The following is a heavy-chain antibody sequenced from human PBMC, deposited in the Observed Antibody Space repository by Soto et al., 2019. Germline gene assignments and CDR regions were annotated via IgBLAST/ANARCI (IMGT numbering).Heavy chain of an antibody. Sequence: GGSLRLSCAASGFTFSSYGMHCVRQAPGKGLEWVAVISYDGSNKYYADSVKGRFTISRDNAKNSLYLQMNSLRAEDTAVYYCATTLLGWQQLVDWGQGTLVTVSS. V-gene: IGHV3-30*03. CDR1: GFTFSSYG. CDR2: ISYDGSNK. CDR3: ATTLLGWQQLVD. J-gene: IGHJ4*02. D-gene: IGHD6-13*01.